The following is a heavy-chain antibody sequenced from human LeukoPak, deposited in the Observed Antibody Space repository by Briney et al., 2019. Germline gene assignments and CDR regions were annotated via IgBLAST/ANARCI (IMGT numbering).Heavy chain of an antibody. CDR2: NYHSGST. CDR3: ARADTAMADFDY. Sequence: PSETLSLTCAVSGYSISSGYYWGWIRQPPGEGLVWIGSNYHSGSTYYNQSLKSRVTISVDTSKNQFSLKLSSVTAADTAVYYCARADTAMADFDYWGQGTLVTVSS. V-gene: IGHV4-38-2*01. J-gene: IGHJ4*02. CDR1: GYSISSGYY. D-gene: IGHD5-18*01.